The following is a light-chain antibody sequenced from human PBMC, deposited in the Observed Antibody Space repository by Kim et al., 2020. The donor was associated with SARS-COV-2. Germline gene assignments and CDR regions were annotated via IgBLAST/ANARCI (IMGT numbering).Light chain of an antibody. CDR1: GGSSTL. Sequence: SASVGDRVTLTCRASGGSSTLLSWYQQKPGAAPKVLIYAASTLESGVPSRFSGSGSGTDFPLTISSLQPEYFATYYYQQLNFYPHTFGPGTKLEI. J-gene: IGKJ2*01. V-gene: IGKV1-9*01. CDR3: QQLNFYPHT. CDR2: AAS.